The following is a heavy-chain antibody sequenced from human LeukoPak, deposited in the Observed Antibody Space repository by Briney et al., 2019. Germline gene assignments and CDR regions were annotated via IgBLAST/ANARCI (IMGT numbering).Heavy chain of an antibody. J-gene: IGHJ5*02. Sequence: AGGSLRLSCAASGFTFSSYSMNWVRQAPGKGLEWVSSISSSSSYIYYADSVKGRFTISRDNAKNSLYQQMNSLRAEDTAVYYCARDGDSIAVAGEYNWFDPWGQGTLVTVSS. CDR2: ISSSSSYI. CDR1: GFTFSSYS. V-gene: IGHV3-21*01. CDR3: ARDGDSIAVAGEYNWFDP. D-gene: IGHD6-19*01.